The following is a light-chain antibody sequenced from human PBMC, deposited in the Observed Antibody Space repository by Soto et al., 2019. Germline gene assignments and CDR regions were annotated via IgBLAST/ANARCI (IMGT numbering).Light chain of an antibody. CDR3: QQYGSSGT. V-gene: IGKV3-20*01. J-gene: IGKJ1*01. CDR1: QSVSNNY. Sequence: EIVLTQSPGTLSLSPGERATLSCRASQSVSNNYLACYQQKPGQAPRLSIYGASNRATGIPDRLSGSGSGTDFTLTISRLEPEDFAVYYCQQYGSSGTFGQGTKVEIK. CDR2: GAS.